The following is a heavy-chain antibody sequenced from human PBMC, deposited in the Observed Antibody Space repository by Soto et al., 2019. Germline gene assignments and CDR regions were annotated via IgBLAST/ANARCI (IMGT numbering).Heavy chain of an antibody. D-gene: IGHD6-19*01. Sequence: GGSLTLSCAASGFTFSSYAMHWVRQAPGKGLEYVSAISSNGGSTYYANSVKGRFTISRDNSKNTLYLQMGSLRAEDMAVYYCARDVAAIAVAATLGGYFDLWGRGTLVTLSS. CDR1: GFTFSSYA. CDR3: ARDVAAIAVAATLGGYFDL. V-gene: IGHV3-64*01. J-gene: IGHJ2*01. CDR2: ISSNGGST.